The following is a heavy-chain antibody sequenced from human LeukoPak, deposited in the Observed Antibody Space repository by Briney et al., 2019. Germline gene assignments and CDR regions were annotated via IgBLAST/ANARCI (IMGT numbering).Heavy chain of an antibody. CDR3: AGIPVFGVVLHQVPV. CDR1: GGTFSDYA. Sequence: ASVKVSCKASGGTFSDYAYNWVRQAPGQGLEWMGVFIPILGTANSTQNFQDRVTITADISTNTAYLELTSLRSEDTAVYFCAGIPVFGVVLHQVPVWGKGTTVTVSS. D-gene: IGHD3-3*01. J-gene: IGHJ6*04. CDR2: FIPILGTA. V-gene: IGHV1-69*10.